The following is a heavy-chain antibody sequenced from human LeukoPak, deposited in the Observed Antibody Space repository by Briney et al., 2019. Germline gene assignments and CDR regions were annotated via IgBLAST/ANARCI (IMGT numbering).Heavy chain of an antibody. J-gene: IGHJ4*02. CDR3: ARDRVGATDYFDY. V-gene: IGHV3-7*03. CDR2: IKEDGSER. D-gene: IGHD1-26*01. CDR1: AFIFSGHW. Sequence: GGSLRLSCEGSAFIFSGHWMNWVRQTPGEGLEWVASIKEDGSERQYVDSVKGRFSISRDNTKGSLFLQLNSLRAEDTAVYYCARDRVGATDYFDYWGQGTLVTVSS.